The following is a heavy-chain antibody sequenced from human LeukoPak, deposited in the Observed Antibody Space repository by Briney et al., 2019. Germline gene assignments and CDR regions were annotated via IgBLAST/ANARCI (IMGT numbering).Heavy chain of an antibody. J-gene: IGHJ6*02. CDR1: GFTFSSYA. CDR2: ISYDGSNK. CDR3: TRDRHGMAV. V-gene: IGHV3-30*14. Sequence: GGSLRLSCAASGFTFSSYAMHWVRQAPGKGLEWVAVISYDGSNKYYADSVKGRFTISRDEAKNFLYLQMNSLRVEDTAVYYCTRDRHGMAVWGQGTTVAVSS.